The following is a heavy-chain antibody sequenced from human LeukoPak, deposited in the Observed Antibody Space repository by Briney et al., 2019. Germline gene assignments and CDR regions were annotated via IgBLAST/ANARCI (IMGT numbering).Heavy chain of an antibody. Sequence: GGSLRLSCAASGFTFSSYAMHWVRQAPGKGLEWVAVISYDGSNKYYADSVKGRFTISRDHSKNTLYLQINSLRAEDTAVYYCAKEDYAITMVRGVIITPPNIWGQGTMVTVSS. CDR3: AKEDYAITMVRGVIITPPNI. CDR1: GFTFSSYA. J-gene: IGHJ3*02. D-gene: IGHD3-10*01. V-gene: IGHV3-30-3*01. CDR2: ISYDGSNK.